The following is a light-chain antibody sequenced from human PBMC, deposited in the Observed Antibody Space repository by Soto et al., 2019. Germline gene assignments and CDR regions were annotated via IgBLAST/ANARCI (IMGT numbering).Light chain of an antibody. Sequence: EIVLTQSPGTLSLSPGERATLSCRASQSVRNVYLAWYQQKPGQAPRLLIYDASNRATGIPDRFSGSGSGTDFPLTINRLEPEDVAVYYCQQSGSSPRTFGQGTKLEIK. CDR1: QSVRNVY. CDR2: DAS. V-gene: IGKV3-20*01. CDR3: QQSGSSPRT. J-gene: IGKJ2*01.